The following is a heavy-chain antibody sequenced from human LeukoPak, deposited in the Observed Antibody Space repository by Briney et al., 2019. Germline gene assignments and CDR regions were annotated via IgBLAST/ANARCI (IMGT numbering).Heavy chain of an antibody. CDR1: GFTFSSYG. Sequence: PGGSLRLSCAASGFTFSSYGMHWVRQAPGKGLEWVAVISYDGSNKYYADSVKGRFTISRDNSKNTLYLQMNSLRAEDTAVYYCAKVSPPLFQSVAGTKRGLGAFDIWCQGTMVTVSS. CDR3: AKVSPPLFQSVAGTKRGLGAFDI. V-gene: IGHV3-30*18. D-gene: IGHD6-19*01. J-gene: IGHJ3*02. CDR2: ISYDGSNK.